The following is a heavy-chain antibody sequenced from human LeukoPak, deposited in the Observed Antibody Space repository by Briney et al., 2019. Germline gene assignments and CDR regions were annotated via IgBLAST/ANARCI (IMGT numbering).Heavy chain of an antibody. Sequence: GGSLRLSCAASGFTFKLYWMHWVRQVPGKGPVWVARINDDGSDTVYADSVKGRFTNSRDDAKNMLFLQMNSLRGEDTAVYHCVRGGPSTWFWGQGTLVTVSS. CDR2: INDDGSDT. J-gene: IGHJ4*02. CDR1: GFTFKLYW. D-gene: IGHD3-22*01. V-gene: IGHV3-74*01. CDR3: VRGGPSTWF.